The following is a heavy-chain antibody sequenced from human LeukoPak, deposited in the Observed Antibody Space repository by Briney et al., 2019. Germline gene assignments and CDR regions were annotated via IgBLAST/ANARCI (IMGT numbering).Heavy chain of an antibody. CDR1: GYIFTSYW. V-gene: IGHV5-10-1*01. J-gene: IGHJ4*02. CDR3: ARRGRSSSNFDF. CDR2: IDPTHSYT. D-gene: IGHD6-6*01. Sequence: EESLKISCKGSGYIFTSYWITWVRQMPGKGLEWMGMIDPTHSYTNYSTSFQGHVTISTDKSISTAYLHWTSLKASDTAIYYCARRGRSSSNFDFWGQGTLVTVSS.